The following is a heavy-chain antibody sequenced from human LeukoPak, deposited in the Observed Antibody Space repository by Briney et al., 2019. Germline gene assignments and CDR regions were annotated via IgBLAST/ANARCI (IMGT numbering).Heavy chain of an antibody. CDR3: ARDQHDSSGYHTDY. V-gene: IGHV3-30-3*01. CDR2: ISYDGSNK. Sequence: GRSLRLSCAASGFTFSSYAMHWVRQAPGKGLEWVAVISYDGSNKYYADSVKGRFTISRDNSKNTLYLQMNSLRAEDTAVYYCARDQHDSSGYHTDYWGQGTLVTVSS. J-gene: IGHJ4*02. D-gene: IGHD3-22*01. CDR1: GFTFSSYA.